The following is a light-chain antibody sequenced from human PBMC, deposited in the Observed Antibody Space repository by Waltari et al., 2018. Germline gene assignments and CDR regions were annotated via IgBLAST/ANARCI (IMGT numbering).Light chain of an antibody. J-gene: IGKJ4*01. Sequence: DIQMTQSPSSLSASVGDRVTITCRASQSISRYLNWYQQKPGKAPKPLIYAASSLQSGVPSRFSGGGSGTDFSLTISNLQPEDFAAYYCQQSSSDLSTFGGGTKVEIK. CDR3: QQSSSDLST. CDR2: AAS. V-gene: IGKV1-39*01. CDR1: QSISRY.